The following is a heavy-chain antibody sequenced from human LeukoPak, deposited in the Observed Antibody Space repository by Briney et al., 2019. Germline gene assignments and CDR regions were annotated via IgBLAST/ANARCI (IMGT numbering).Heavy chain of an antibody. J-gene: IGHJ4*02. CDR2: IYYSGST. CDR1: GGSISSGDYY. Sequence: SETLSLTCTVSGGSISSGDYYWSWIRQPPGKGLEWIGYIYYSGSTYYNPSLKSRVTISVDTSKNQFSLKLSSVTAADTAVYYCARECGGDCFEDDNFDYWGQGTLVTVSS. D-gene: IGHD2-21*02. CDR3: ARECGGDCFEDDNFDY. V-gene: IGHV4-30-4*01.